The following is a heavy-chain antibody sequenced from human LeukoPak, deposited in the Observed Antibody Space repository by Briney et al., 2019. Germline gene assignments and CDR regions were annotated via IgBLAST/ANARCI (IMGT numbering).Heavy chain of an antibody. Sequence: SVKVSCRASGGTFSSYSITWVRQAPGQGLERMGGIMPLFNTANYAQQFQGRVTITTDESTSTAYMELSSLRFEDTAMYYCARVDRYHYYLDVWGKGTTVTVSS. V-gene: IGHV1-69*05. CDR3: ARVDRYHYYLDV. CDR2: IMPLFNTA. J-gene: IGHJ6*03. CDR1: GGTFSSYS.